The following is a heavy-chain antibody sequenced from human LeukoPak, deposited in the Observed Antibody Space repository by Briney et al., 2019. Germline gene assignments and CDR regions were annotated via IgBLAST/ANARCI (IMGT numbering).Heavy chain of an antibody. V-gene: IGHV4-39*07. CDR3: ARSDSSGYYSNDAFDI. CDR1: GGSISIGSYY. D-gene: IGHD3-22*01. J-gene: IGHJ3*02. Sequence: PETLSLTCTVSGGSISIGSYYWGWIRQPPGKGLEWIGSIYYTGSTYYNPSLKSRVTISIDTSKNQFSLKLSSVTAADTAVYYCARSDSSGYYSNDAFDIWGQGTMVTVSS. CDR2: IYYTGST.